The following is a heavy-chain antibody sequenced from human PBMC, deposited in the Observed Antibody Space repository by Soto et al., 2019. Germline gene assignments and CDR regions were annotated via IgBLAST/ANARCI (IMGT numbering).Heavy chain of an antibody. CDR2: ISWNSGSI. CDR1: GFTFDDYA. V-gene: IGHV3-9*01. J-gene: IGHJ4*02. D-gene: IGHD3-9*01. CDR3: AKAAGLRYFDWPYLDY. Sequence: PGGSLRLSCAASGFTFDDYAMHWVRQAPGKGLEWVSGISWNSGSIGYADSVKGRFTISRDNAKNSLYLQMNSLRAEDTALYYCAKAAGLRYFDWPYLDYWGQGTLVTVSS.